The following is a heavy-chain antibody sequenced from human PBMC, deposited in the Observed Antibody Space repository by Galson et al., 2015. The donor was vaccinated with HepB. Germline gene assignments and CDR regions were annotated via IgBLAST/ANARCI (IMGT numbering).Heavy chain of an antibody. J-gene: IGHJ4*02. CDR2: IWYDGSNK. CDR3: ARDRVQSGSQGLDY. D-gene: IGHD3-10*01. V-gene: IGHV3-33*08. CDR1: GFTFSSYG. Sequence: SLRLSCAASGFTFSSYGMHWVRQAPGKGLEWVAVIWYDGSNKYYADSVKGRFTISRDNSKNTLYLQMNSLRAEDTAVYYCARDRVQSGSQGLDYWGQGTLVTVSS.